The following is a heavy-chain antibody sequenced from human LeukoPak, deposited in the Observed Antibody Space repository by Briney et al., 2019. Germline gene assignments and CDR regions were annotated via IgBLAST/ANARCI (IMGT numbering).Heavy chain of an antibody. Sequence: GGSLRLSCAASGFTFSSYAMSWVRQAPGKGLEWVSAISGSGGSTYYADSVEGRFTISRDNSKNTLYLQMNSLRAEDTAVYYCAKDSGYYYDSSGYVDYWGQGTLVTVSS. D-gene: IGHD3-22*01. CDR1: GFTFSSYA. J-gene: IGHJ4*02. CDR2: ISGSGGST. CDR3: AKDSGYYYDSSGYVDY. V-gene: IGHV3-23*01.